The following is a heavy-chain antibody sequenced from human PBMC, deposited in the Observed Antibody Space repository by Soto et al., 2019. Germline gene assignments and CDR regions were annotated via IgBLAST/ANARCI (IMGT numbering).Heavy chain of an antibody. CDR1: GYTFTSYA. CDR3: ARTSGYYLYDY. Sequence: QVQLVQSGAEVKKPGASVKVSCKASGYTFTSYAMHWVRQAPGQRLEWMGWIIDGNGNTKYSQKFQGRVTITRDTYASTADMERSSLRSEDTAVCYCARTSGYYLYDYGGQGTLVTVSS. CDR2: IIDGNGNT. J-gene: IGHJ4*02. V-gene: IGHV1-3*01. D-gene: IGHD3-22*01.